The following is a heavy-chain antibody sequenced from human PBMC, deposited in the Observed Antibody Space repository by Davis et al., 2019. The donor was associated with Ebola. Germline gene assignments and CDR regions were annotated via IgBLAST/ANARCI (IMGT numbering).Heavy chain of an antibody. CDR2: MSLDGTQK. V-gene: IGHV3-7*03. Sequence: PGGSLRLSCAASGFSFSTFWMAWVRQAPGKGLEWVAHMSLDGTQKYYVDSVKGRFTISRDNAKNSLYLQMNSLRAEDTALYYCAKDSSSSSHYYYGMDVWGQGTTVTVSS. D-gene: IGHD6-13*01. CDR1: GFSFSTFW. J-gene: IGHJ6*02. CDR3: AKDSSSSSHYYYGMDV.